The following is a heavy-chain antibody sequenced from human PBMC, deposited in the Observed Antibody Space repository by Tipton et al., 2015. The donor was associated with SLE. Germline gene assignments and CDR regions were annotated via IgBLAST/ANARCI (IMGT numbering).Heavy chain of an antibody. CDR3: ARRRAFDI. CDR1: GGSISSYY. J-gene: IGHJ3*02. CDR2: IYTSGST. Sequence: LRLSCTVSGGSISSYYWSWIRQPPGKGLEWIGYIYTSGSTNYNPSLKSRVTISVDTSKNQFSLKLSSVTAADTAVYYCARRRAFDIWGQGTMVTVSS. V-gene: IGHV4-4*09.